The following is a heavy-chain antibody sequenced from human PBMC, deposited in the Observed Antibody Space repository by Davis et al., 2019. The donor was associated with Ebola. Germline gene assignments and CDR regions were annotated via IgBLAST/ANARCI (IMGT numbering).Heavy chain of an antibody. V-gene: IGHV3-33*01. CDR3: ARWIAVAGTTHFDY. Sequence: GGSLRLSCAASGFTFSSYGMHWVRQAPGKGLEWVAVIWSDGSDKYYADSVKGRFTISRDNSRNTLYLQMNSLRAEDTAVYYCARWIAVAGTTHFDYWGQGTLVTVSS. J-gene: IGHJ4*02. D-gene: IGHD6-19*01. CDR1: GFTFSSYG. CDR2: IWSDGSDK.